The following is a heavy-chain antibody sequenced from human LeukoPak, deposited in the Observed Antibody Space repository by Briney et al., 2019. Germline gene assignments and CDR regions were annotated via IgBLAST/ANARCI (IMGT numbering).Heavy chain of an antibody. V-gene: IGHV3-11*04. Sequence: GGSLRLSCAASGLRFSDYYVSWIRQAPGKGLEWVSYISSSSSTIYYADSVKGRFTISRDNAKNSLYLQMNSLRAEDTAVYYCAREGKRLRFLEWFPCYYMGVWGKGTTVTVS. CDR2: ISSSSSTI. CDR3: AREGKRLRFLEWFPCYYMGV. CDR1: GLRFSDYY. D-gene: IGHD3-3*01. J-gene: IGHJ6*03.